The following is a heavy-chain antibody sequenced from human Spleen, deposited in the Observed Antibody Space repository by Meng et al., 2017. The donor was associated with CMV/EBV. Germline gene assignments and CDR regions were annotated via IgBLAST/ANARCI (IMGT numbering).Heavy chain of an antibody. J-gene: IGHJ6*02. V-gene: IGHV3-7*01. Sequence: GGSLRLSCAASGFTFSGYWMSWVRQAPGKGLEWVANMNQDGTQIYYVDSVKGRFTISRANAKNSLYLQMSSLRAEDTAVYYCARHSSGYYPYYGMDVWGQGTTVTVSS. CDR3: ARHSSGYYPYYGMDV. CDR1: GFTFSGYW. CDR2: MNQDGTQI. D-gene: IGHD3-22*01.